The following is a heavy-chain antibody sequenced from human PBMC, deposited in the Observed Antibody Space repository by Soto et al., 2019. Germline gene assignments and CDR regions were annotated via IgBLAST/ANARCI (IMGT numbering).Heavy chain of an antibody. Sequence: VQLLESGGGLVQPGGSLRLSCAASGFTFSSHAMSWVRQAPGEGLEWVSAITGSGDRTFYADSVKGRFTISRDNSKNRLYLQMSSLRAEDTAVYHCAKGVDGYCSSGSCLAYWSDPGGPGTLVTVSS. D-gene: IGHD2-2*03. J-gene: IGHJ5*02. CDR3: AKGVDGYCSSGSCLAYWSDP. CDR1: GFTFSSHA. CDR2: ITGSGDRT. V-gene: IGHV3-23*01.